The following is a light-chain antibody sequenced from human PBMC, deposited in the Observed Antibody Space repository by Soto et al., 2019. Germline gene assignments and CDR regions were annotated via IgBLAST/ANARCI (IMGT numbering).Light chain of an antibody. V-gene: IGLV1-40*01. CDR1: SSDIGAGYD. CDR3: QSYDSSLRHYV. J-gene: IGLJ1*01. Sequence: QSVLTQPPSASGAPGQRVTISCTGSSSDIGAGYDVHWYQQLPGKAPTLLIYGNTKRPSGVPDRFSGSRSGTSASLAITGLQAEDEADYYCQSYDSSLRHYVFGTGTKLTVL. CDR2: GNT.